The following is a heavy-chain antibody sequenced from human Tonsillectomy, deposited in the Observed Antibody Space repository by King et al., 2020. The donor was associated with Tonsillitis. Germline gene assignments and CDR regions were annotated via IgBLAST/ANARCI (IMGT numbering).Heavy chain of an antibody. CDR3: ARDGGGDGRPCRDV. CDR1: GLTVSTNY. V-gene: IGHV3-66*01. Sequence: VQLVESGGGLVQPGGSLRLSCAASGLTVSTNYMSWVRQAPGRGLEWVSVIYSDGSTYYADSVKGRFTISRDSSKNTLYLQMSSLRVEDTAVYYCARDGGGDGRPCRDVGGQGTRVTVSS. CDR2: IYSDGST. D-gene: IGHD2-21*02. J-gene: IGHJ6*02.